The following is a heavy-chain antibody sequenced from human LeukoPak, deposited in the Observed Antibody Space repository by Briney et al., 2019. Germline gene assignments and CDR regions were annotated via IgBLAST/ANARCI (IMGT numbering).Heavy chain of an antibody. D-gene: IGHD3-22*01. V-gene: IGHV3-74*01. CDR2: INSDGTSV. CDR1: GFSFCSYW. J-gene: IGHJ6*02. Sequence: GGSLRLSCAALGFSFCSYWMHWVRQVPGKGLMWVSRINSDGTSVRYADSVKGRFTISRDNAKNTLYLQMNSLRAEDTGVYYCGRSHYYDSSGNFYYYYAMDVWGQGTTVTVSS. CDR3: GRSHYYDSSGNFYYYYAMDV.